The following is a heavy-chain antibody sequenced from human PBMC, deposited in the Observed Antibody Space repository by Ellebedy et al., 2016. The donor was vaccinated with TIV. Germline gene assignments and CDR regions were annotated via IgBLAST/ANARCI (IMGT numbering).Heavy chain of an antibody. V-gene: IGHV1-3*01. CDR3: ARVQYQWLNSNWYFDL. J-gene: IGHJ2*01. Sequence: ASVKVSCKASGYTFTSYAMHWVRQAPGQRLEWMGWINAGNGNTKYSPKFQGRVTTTRDTSASTAYMELSSLRSEDTAVYYCARVQYQWLNSNWYFDLWGRGTLVTVSS. CDR2: INAGNGNT. CDR1: GYTFTSYA. D-gene: IGHD6-19*01.